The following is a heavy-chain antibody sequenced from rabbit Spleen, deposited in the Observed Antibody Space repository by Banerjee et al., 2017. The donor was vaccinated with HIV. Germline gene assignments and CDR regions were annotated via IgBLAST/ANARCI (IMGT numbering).Heavy chain of an antibody. V-gene: IGHV1S45*01. CDR2: IAAGVSGTT. J-gene: IGHJ6*01. CDR1: GFSFSFSNY. D-gene: IGHD6-1*01. Sequence: QEQLVESGGGLVKPEGSLKLSCTASGFSFSFSNYLCWVRQPPGKGPEWIACIAAGVSGTTYYASWAKGRFTISKTSSTTVTLQMTSLTAADTATYFCARTYGNSDDWYDLWGPGTLVTVS. CDR3: ARTYGNSDDWYDL.